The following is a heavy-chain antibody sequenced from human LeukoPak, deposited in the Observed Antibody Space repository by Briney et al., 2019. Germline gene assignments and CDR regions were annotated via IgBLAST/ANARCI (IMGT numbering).Heavy chain of an antibody. V-gene: IGHV3-30*18. CDR3: AKERGGTTHFDY. CDR2: ISFDGHT. J-gene: IGHJ4*02. Sequence: PGRSLRLSCAASGFTFSSYGMHWVRQAPGKGLEWVTVISFDGHTNYADSVKGRFTISRDNSKNTLYLQMNGLRDEDTAVYYCAKERGGTTHFDYWGQGTLVTVSS. D-gene: IGHD1-14*01. CDR1: GFTFSSYG.